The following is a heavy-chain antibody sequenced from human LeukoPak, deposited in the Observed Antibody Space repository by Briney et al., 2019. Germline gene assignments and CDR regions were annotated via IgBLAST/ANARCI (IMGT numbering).Heavy chain of an antibody. D-gene: IGHD2-15*01. V-gene: IGHV4-59*08. J-gene: IGHJ4*02. CDR1: GGSISTYY. Sequence: SETLSLTCTVSGGSISTYYWSWIRQPPGKGLERIGYISYIGSTKYNPSLKSRVTMSVDKSKNQFSLKLSSVTAADTAMYYCARRHRDCSGDSCFLLDYWGQGTLVTVSS. CDR2: ISYIGST. CDR3: ARRHRDCSGDSCFLLDY.